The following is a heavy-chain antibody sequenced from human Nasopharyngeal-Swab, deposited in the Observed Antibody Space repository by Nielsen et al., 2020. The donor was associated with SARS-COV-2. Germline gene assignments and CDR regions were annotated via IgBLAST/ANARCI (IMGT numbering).Heavy chain of an antibody. CDR2: IKSKTDGGTT. Sequence: GGSLRLSCAVSGFSFSNAWLNWVRQAPGKGLEWVGRIKSKTDGGTTDYAAPVKGRFTISRDDSKNTLYLQMNSLKTEDTAVYYCTTEYGDYNYYYYYVMDAWGQGTTVTSP. D-gene: IGHD4-17*01. CDR3: TTEYGDYNYYYYYVMDA. CDR1: GFSFSNAW. V-gene: IGHV3-15*01. J-gene: IGHJ6*02.